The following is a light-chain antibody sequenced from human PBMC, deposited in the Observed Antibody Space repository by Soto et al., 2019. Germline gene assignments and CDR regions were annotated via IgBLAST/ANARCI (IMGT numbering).Light chain of an antibody. CDR3: QQYNSYRYT. CDR2: KAS. J-gene: IGKJ2*01. V-gene: IGKV1-5*03. CDR1: QSISSW. Sequence: DIQMTQSPSTLSASVGDRVTITCRASQSISSWLAWYQQKPGKAPKLLIYKASSLESGVPSRFSGSGCGTEFTLTISSLQPDDFAAYYCQQYNSYRYTFGQGTKLEIK.